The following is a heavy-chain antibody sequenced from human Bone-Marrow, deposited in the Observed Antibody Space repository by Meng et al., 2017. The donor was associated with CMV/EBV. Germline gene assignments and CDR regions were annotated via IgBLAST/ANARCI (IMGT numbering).Heavy chain of an antibody. J-gene: IGHJ4*02. V-gene: IGHV4-31*03. CDR1: GGSISSGGYD. CDR3: ARAAGGGRDY. D-gene: IGHD3-10*01. Sequence: TCTVSGGSISSGGYDWSWIRQHPGKGLEWIGYIYYSGSTYYNPSLKSRVTISVDTSKNQFSLKLSSVTAADTAVYYCARAAGGGRDYWGQGTLVTVSS. CDR2: IYYSGST.